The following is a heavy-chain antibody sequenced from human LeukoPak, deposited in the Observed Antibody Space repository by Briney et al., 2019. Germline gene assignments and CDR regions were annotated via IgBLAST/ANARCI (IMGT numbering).Heavy chain of an antibody. CDR1: GYTFSKYG. J-gene: IGHJ4*02. Sequence: GASVKVSCKTSGYTFSKYGISWVRQAPGQGLEWMGRIIPILGIANYAQKFQGRVTITADKSTSTAYMELSSLRSEDTAVYYCARGAPGIAAAGHWGQGTLVTVSS. D-gene: IGHD6-13*01. CDR2: IIPILGIA. CDR3: ARGAPGIAAAGH. V-gene: IGHV1-69*04.